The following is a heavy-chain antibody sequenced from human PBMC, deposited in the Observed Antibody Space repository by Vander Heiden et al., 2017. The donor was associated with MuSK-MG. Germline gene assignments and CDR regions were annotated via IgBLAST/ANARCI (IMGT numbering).Heavy chain of an antibody. J-gene: IGHJ5*02. CDR1: GFTFSGYG. Sequence: QVQLVVSGGGLVQPGRSLSPSWPASGFTFSGYGMHWCGQAPGKGLEWVAVISYDGSNKYYADSVKGRFTISRDNSKNTLYLQMNSLRAEDTAVYYCGALITGTTLGFDPWGQGTLVTVSS. D-gene: IGHD1-7*01. V-gene: IGHV3-30*03. CDR3: GALITGTTLGFDP. CDR2: ISYDGSNK.